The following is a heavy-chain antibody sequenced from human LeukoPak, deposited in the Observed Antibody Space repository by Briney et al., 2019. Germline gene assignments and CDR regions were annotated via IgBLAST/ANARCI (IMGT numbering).Heavy chain of an antibody. V-gene: IGHV3-7*01. Sequence: GGTLRLSCAASGFTFSSYWMSWVRQAPGKGLEWVANIKQDGSEKYYVDSVKGRFTISRDNAKNSLYLQMNSLRAEDTAVYYCARDQPYGSGSYYIDYWGQGTLVTVSS. D-gene: IGHD3-10*01. J-gene: IGHJ4*02. CDR2: IKQDGSEK. CDR3: ARDQPYGSGSYYIDY. CDR1: GFTFSSYW.